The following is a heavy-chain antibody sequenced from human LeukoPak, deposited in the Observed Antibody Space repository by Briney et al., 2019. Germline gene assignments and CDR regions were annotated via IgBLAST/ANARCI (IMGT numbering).Heavy chain of an antibody. CDR2: IIPILGIA. D-gene: IGHD3-10*01. CDR3: ARVDYYGSGKSVNYYYYGMDV. CDR1: GGTFSSYA. V-gene: IGHV1-69*04. J-gene: IGHJ6*02. Sequence: GSSVKVSCKASGGTFSSYAISWVRQAPGQGREWMGRIIPILGIANYAQKFQGRVRITADKSTSTAYMELSSLRSEDTAVYYCARVDYYGSGKSVNYYYYGMDVWGQGTTVTVSS.